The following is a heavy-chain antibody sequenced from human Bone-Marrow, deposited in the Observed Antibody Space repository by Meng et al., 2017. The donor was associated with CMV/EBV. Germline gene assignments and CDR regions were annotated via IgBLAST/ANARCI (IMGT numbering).Heavy chain of an antibody. Sequence: SAKVPCKAPGGTFSSYAISWVRQALGQGLEWMGGIIPIFGTANYAQKFQGRVTITTDESTSTAYMELSSMRSEDTAVYYCASPSGAADGPYYYYYYGMAVWGQGTTVTVSS. V-gene: IGHV1-69*05. CDR2: IIPIFGTA. J-gene: IGHJ6*02. D-gene: IGHD6-13*01. CDR1: GGTFSSYA. CDR3: ASPSGAADGPYYYYYYGMAV.